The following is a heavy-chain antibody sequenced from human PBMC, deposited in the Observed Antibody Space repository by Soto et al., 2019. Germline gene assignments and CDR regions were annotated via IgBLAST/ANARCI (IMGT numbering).Heavy chain of an antibody. J-gene: IGHJ5*02. CDR2: MYYSETT. CDR1: GASINYFY. D-gene: IGHD6-13*01. CDR3: ARANSSTWYKLEYKWFDP. V-gene: IGHV4-59*01. Sequence: SETLSLTCTVSGASINYFYWSRIRQTPGKGLEWVGFMYYSETTKYNPSLKGRVNMSLDTSKNQVSLHLKSVTAADTAVYYCARANSSTWYKLEYKWFDPWGQGTQVTVSS.